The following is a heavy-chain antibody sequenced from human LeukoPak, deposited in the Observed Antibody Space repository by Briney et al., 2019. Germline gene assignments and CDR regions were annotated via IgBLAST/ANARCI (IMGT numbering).Heavy chain of an antibody. CDR1: GFTFSSYW. CDR3: LNTPSSGHYMDV. Sequence: GGSLRLSCAASGFTFSSYWMHWVRQAPGKGLVWVSHINSDGSYTSYADSVKGRFTISRDNAKNTLHLQMNSLRAEDTAVYYCLNTPSSGHYMDVWGKGTTVTVSS. V-gene: IGHV3-74*01. CDR2: INSDGSYT. J-gene: IGHJ6*03. D-gene: IGHD6-19*01.